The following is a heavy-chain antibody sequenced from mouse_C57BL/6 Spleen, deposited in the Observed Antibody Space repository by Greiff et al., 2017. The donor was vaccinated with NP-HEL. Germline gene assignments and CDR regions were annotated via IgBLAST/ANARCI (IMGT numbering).Heavy chain of an antibody. CDR3: ARGALCYGNQSSY. D-gene: IGHD2-1*01. V-gene: IGHV1-64*01. Sequence: QVQLQQPGAELVKPGASVKLSCKASGYTFTSYWMHWVKQRPGQGLEWIGMIHPNSGSTNYNEKFKSKATLTVDKSSSTAYMQLSSLTSEDSAVYYCARGALCYGNQSSYWGQGTLVTVSA. CDR2: IHPNSGST. CDR1: GYTFTSYW. J-gene: IGHJ3*01.